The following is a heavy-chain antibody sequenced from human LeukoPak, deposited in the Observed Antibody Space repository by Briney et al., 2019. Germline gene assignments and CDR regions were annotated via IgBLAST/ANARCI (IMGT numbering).Heavy chain of an antibody. Sequence: GRSLRLSCASSGFSFSGYAMIWVRQAPGKGLESVSTISGSGASTFYADSVRGRFTISRDSSKNTLYLQMNSLRADDTAVYYCAKERGHPLPNYHMDVWGKGTTVTVSS. J-gene: IGHJ6*03. CDR1: GFSFSGYA. CDR2: ISGSGAST. CDR3: AKERGHPLPNYHMDV. D-gene: IGHD4/OR15-4a*01. V-gene: IGHV3-23*01.